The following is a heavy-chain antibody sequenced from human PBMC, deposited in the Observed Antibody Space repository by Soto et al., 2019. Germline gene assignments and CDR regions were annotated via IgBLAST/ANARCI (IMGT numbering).Heavy chain of an antibody. CDR2: ISSSGSTI. J-gene: IGHJ6*02. CDR1: GFTFSSYE. V-gene: IGHV3-48*03. CDR3: ASKVDYYYYGMVF. Sequence: GSLRLSCAASGFTFSSYEMNWVRQAPGKGLEWVSYISSSGSTIYYADSVKGRFTISRDNAKNSLYLQMNSLRAEDTAVYYCASKVDYYYYGMVFWGQGTTVTVSS.